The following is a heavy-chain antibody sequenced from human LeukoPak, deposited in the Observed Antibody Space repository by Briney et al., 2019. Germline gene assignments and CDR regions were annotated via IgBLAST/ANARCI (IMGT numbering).Heavy chain of an antibody. CDR2: IGGTGEDT. V-gene: IGHV3-23*01. CDR1: GFTVSDYA. CDR3: AKDGVSNNRRWAWFDP. Sequence: PGGSLRLSCTAFGFTVSDYAMSWVRQAPGKWLGWVSSIGGTGEDTYYADSVKGRFTNSKDNSKNTLYLQLNSMRDEDTAVYYCAKDGVSNNRRWAWFDPWGQGTMLTVSS. D-gene: IGHD4-11*01. J-gene: IGHJ5*02.